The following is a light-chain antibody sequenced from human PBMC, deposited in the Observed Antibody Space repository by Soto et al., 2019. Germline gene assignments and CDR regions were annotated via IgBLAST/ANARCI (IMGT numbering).Light chain of an antibody. Sequence: EVVMTQSPATLSVPPGDRATLSCRASESVRSGLAWYQQKPGQAPRLLIYGGSIRSADVPDRFSGSGSGTEFTLSISTLKSEDCAVYYCNQYNDWPTINFGQGTRLEAK. CDR2: GGS. J-gene: IGKJ5*01. CDR1: ESVRSG. V-gene: IGKV3-15*01. CDR3: NQYNDWPTIN.